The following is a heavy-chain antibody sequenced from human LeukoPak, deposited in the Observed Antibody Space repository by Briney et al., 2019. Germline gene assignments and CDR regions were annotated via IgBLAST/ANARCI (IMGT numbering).Heavy chain of an antibody. CDR3: ARGNYDFWSGYYSGWFDP. CDR1: GFTFSDYY. J-gene: IGHJ5*02. D-gene: IGHD3-3*01. Sequence: GGSLRLSCAASGFTFSDYYMSWIRQAPGKGLEWVSYISSSCSTIYYADSVKGRFTIPRDNAKNSLYLQMNSLRAEDTAVYYCARGNYDFWSGYYSGWFDPWGQGTLVTVSS. V-gene: IGHV3-11*01. CDR2: ISSSCSTI.